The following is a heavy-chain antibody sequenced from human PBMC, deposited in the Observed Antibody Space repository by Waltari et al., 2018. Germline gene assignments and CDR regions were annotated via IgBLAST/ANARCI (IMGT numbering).Heavy chain of an antibody. D-gene: IGHD5-18*01. CDR1: GFTFDDYA. J-gene: IGHJ4*02. V-gene: IGHV3-9*01. CDR3: AKDIRRYSYGHDY. CDR2: ISWNSGSI. Sequence: VQLVESGGGVVQPGRSLRLSCAASGFTFDDYAMHWVRQAPGKGLEWVSGISWNSGSIGYADSVKGRFTISRDNAKNSLYLQMNSLRAEDTALYYCAKDIRRYSYGHDYWGQGTLVTVSS.